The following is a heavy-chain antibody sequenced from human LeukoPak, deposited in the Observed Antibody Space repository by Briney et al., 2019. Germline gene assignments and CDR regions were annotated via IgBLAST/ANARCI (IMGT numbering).Heavy chain of an antibody. CDR1: GYTFTGYY. CDR2: INPNSGGT. D-gene: IGHD3-16*02. J-gene: IGHJ6*02. V-gene: IGHV1-2*06. CDR3: ARGPYDYVCGSYRKTAYYYYYGMDV. Sequence: GASVKVSCKASGYTFTGYYMHWVRQAPGQGLEWMGRINPNSGGTNYAQKFQGRVTMTRDTSISTAYMELSRLRSDDTAVYYCARGPYDYVCGSYRKTAYYYYYGMDVWGQGTTVTVPS.